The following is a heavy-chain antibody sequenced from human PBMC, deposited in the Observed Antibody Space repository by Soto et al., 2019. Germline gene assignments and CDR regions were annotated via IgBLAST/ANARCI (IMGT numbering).Heavy chain of an antibody. J-gene: IGHJ6*02. CDR1: GFSFSSYG. CDR3: ARDRTYFGSGAVGMDV. Sequence: QMQLAESGGGVVQPGRSLRLSCAASGFSFSSYGMYWVRQAPGKGLEWLANIRYDGSKEHYADFVKGRFTISRDNSKNTLYLQMNSLRAEDTAVYYCARDRTYFGSGAVGMDVWGQGTTVTVSS. CDR2: IRYDGSKE. V-gene: IGHV3-33*01. D-gene: IGHD3-10*01.